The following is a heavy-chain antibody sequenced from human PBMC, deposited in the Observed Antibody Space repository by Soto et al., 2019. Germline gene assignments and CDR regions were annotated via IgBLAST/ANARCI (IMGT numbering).Heavy chain of an antibody. Sequence: SGPTLVNPTQTLTLTCTFSGFSLSTSGLGVGWIRQPPGKALEWLAFIYWDDDKRYSPSLRSRLTITKDTSNNLVVLLMTNMDPVDTATYFCAQRVPGSSTGWDTGISDYWGQGALVTVSX. CDR1: GFSLSTSGLG. CDR3: AQRVPGSSTGWDTGISDY. CDR2: IYWDDDK. J-gene: IGHJ4*02. D-gene: IGHD6-19*01. V-gene: IGHV2-5*02.